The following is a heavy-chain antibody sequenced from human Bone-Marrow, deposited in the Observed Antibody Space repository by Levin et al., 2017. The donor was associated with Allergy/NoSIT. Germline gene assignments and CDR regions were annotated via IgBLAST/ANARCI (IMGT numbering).Heavy chain of an antibody. J-gene: IGHJ5*02. Sequence: KTSETLSLTCTVFGGSISTYYWSWIRQPAGKGLEWIGRLYTSGSTNYNPSLKSRVTMSVDTSKNQFSLKLSSVTAADTAVYYCARDSIYSLVDPWGQGILVTVSS. D-gene: IGHD4-11*01. V-gene: IGHV4-4*07. CDR1: GGSISTYY. CDR3: ARDSIYSLVDP. CDR2: LYTSGST.